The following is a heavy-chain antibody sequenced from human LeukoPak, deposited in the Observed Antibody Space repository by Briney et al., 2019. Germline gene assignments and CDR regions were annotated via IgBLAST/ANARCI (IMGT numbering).Heavy chain of an antibody. CDR2: MYYSGNT. V-gene: IGHV4-39*01. Sequence: SETLSLTCTVSGGSISSTAYYWGWIRQPPGKGLEWIGSMYYSGNTYYNPSLKSRVTMSVDTPKNQSSLKLTSVTAADTAMFYCARQVSYSTSPLGYYFDYWGQGILVTVSS. CDR3: ARQVSYSTSPLGYYFDY. CDR1: GGSISSTAYY. J-gene: IGHJ4*02. D-gene: IGHD2-2*01.